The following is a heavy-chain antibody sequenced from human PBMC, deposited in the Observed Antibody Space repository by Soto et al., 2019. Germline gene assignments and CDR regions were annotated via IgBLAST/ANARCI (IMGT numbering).Heavy chain of an antibody. CDR3: ARSLRLLPHAYSDDYYQYNGMDA. D-gene: IGHD3-16*01. J-gene: IGHJ6*02. CDR1: GYSFTKFW. V-gene: IGHV5-51*01. Sequence: ESVTMSGAGFGYSFTKFWIASVRQMPGKGLEWMGIIYPVDSDTRYSPSFQGQVTISADKSIDTAYLQWSSLKASETAMYYCARSLRLLPHAYSDDYYQYNGMDAWGQGTKVTV. CDR2: IYPVDSDT.